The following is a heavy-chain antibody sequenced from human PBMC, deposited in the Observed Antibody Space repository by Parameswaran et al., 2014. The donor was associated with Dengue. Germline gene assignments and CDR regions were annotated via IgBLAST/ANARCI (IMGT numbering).Heavy chain of an antibody. J-gene: IGHJ4*02. CDR2: IGGDGIST. Sequence: WIRQPPGKGLEWVSSIGGDGISTYYADSVRGRFTISRDNSMNTLYLQLDSLRADDTALYYCAKDCGSPFDTFDCWGQGTLVTVSS. V-gene: IGHV3-23*01. D-gene: IGHD1-26*01. CDR3: AKDCGSPFDTFDC.